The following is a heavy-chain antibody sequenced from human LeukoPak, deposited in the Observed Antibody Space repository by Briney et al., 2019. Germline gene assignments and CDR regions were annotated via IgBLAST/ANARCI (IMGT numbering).Heavy chain of an antibody. CDR2: IYYTET. D-gene: IGHD7-27*01. Sequence: SETLSLTCTVSGGSVSNYYWSWIRQAPGKGLEWVGYIYYTETSYNPSLKSRVTISEDTSNNQFSLKLSSVTAADTAVYYYATRKLGNDYWGQGTLVTVSS. J-gene: IGHJ4*02. CDR3: ATRKLGNDY. CDR1: GGSVSNYY. V-gene: IGHV4-59*02.